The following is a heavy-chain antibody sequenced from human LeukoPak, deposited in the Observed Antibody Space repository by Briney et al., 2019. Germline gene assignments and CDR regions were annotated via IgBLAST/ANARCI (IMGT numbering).Heavy chain of an antibody. J-gene: IGHJ5*02. D-gene: IGHD2-2*01. CDR2: IYYSGST. Sequence: SETLSLTCTVSGGSISSYYWSWIRQPPGKGLEWIGYIYYSGSTNYNPSLKSRVTISVDTSKNQFSLKLSSVTAADTAVYYCAREGGFGYCYSSTSCYSWFDPWGQGTLVTVSS. CDR3: AREGGFGYCYSSTSCYSWFDP. CDR1: GGSISSYY. V-gene: IGHV4-59*01.